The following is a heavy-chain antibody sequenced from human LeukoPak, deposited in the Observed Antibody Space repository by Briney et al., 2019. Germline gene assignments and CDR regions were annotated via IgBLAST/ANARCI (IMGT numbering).Heavy chain of an antibody. CDR1: GFTFSSYS. J-gene: IGHJ4*02. CDR2: ISSSSSYI. D-gene: IGHD4-17*01. V-gene: IGHV3-21*01. Sequence: GGSLRLSCAASGFTFSSYSMNWVRQAPGKGLEWVSSISSSSSYIYYADSVKGRFTISRDNAKNSLYLQMNSLRAEDTAVYYCARDDYGDYYFDYWGQGTLVTVSS. CDR3: ARDDYGDYYFDY.